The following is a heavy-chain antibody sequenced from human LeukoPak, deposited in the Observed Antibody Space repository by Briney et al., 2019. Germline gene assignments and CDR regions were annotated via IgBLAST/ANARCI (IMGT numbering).Heavy chain of an antibody. CDR3: ARHLGMATIIANFDY. CDR2: IYYSGST. CDR1: GGSISSSSYY. D-gene: IGHD5-24*01. V-gene: IGHV4-39*01. J-gene: IGHJ4*02. Sequence: PSETLSLTCTVSGGSISSSSYYWGWIRQPQGKGLEWIGSIYYSGSTYYNPSLKSRVTISVDTSKNQFSLKLSSVTAADTAVNYCARHLGMATIIANFDYWGQGTLVTVSS.